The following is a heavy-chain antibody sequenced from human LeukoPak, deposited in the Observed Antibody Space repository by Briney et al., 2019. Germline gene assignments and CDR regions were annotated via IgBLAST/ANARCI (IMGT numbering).Heavy chain of an antibody. J-gene: IGHJ4*02. D-gene: IGHD2-2*01. CDR1: GFTFSSYG. V-gene: IGHV3-30*02. CDR2: IRYDGSNK. CDR3: AKFCTSCSKANFDY. Sequence: PGGSLRLSCAASGFTFSSYGMHWVHQAPGKGLEWVAFIRYDGSNKYYADSVKGRFTISRDNSKNTLYLQMNSLRAEDTAVYYCAKFCTSCSKANFDYWGQGTLVTVSS.